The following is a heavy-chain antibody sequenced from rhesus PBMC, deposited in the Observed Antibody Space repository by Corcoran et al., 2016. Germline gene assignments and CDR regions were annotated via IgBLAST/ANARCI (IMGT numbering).Heavy chain of an antibody. V-gene: IGHV1-200*01. D-gene: IGHD1-44*01. CDR1: GSTFHIYS. CDR3: ARIWRSGLQLPYYGLDS. CDR2: INTSHGKT. J-gene: IGHJ6*01. Sequence: QVQLVQSGAEVKKPGASVKLSCKASGSTFHIYSLNWVRQAPGQGLEWMGWINTSHGKTGYAKKFQGRVTMTRDTSTMTAYMELSSLRSEDTAVDYCARIWRSGLQLPYYGLDSWGQGVVVTVSS.